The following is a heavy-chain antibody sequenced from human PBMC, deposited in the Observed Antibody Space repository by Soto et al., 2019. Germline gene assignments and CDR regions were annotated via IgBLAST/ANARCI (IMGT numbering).Heavy chain of an antibody. D-gene: IGHD2-2*01. V-gene: IGHV3-23*01. J-gene: IGHJ4*02. Sequence: EVQLLDSGGGLVQPGGSLRLSCAASGFTFSNYAMSWVRQAPGKGLEWVSTISGNGGSTYYADSVKGRFTISRDNPKNMLFLQINSLRDDDSAVYYCAKRPASIITFDYWGQGTPVTVSS. CDR2: ISGNGGST. CDR1: GFTFSNYA. CDR3: AKRPASIITFDY.